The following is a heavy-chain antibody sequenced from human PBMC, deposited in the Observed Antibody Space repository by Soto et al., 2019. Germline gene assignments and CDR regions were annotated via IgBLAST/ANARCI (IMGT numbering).Heavy chain of an antibody. D-gene: IGHD1-26*01. CDR3: ARGLITGSQYWGGWYYFVS. Sequence: PSETLPVTCTVSGDSITSSSHYWGWIRQPPGKGLQSIANIYYDGNTYYNPSLKSRVTISLDTSKSQFSLGLSSVTAADTAVYYCARGLITGSQYWGGWYYFVSWGQGTQVTVSS. V-gene: IGHV4-39*01. CDR2: IYYDGNT. J-gene: IGHJ4*02. CDR1: GDSITSSSHY.